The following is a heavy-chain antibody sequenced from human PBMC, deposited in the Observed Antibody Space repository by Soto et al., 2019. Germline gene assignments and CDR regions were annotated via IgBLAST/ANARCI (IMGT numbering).Heavy chain of an antibody. CDR2: ISAYNGNT. CDR3: ARGWSYYDILTGYSNFDY. Sequence: GASVKVSCKASGYTFTSYVISWVRQAPGQGLEWMGWISAYNGNTNYAQKLQGRVTMTTDTSTRTAYMELRSLRSGDTAVYYCARGWSYYDILTGYSNFDYWGQGTLVTVSS. D-gene: IGHD3-9*01. CDR1: GYTFTSYV. V-gene: IGHV1-18*01. J-gene: IGHJ4*02.